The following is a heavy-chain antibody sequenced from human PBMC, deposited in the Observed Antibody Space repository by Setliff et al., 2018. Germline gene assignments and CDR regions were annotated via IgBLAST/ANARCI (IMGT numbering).Heavy chain of an antibody. J-gene: IGHJ6*03. CDR2: IYASGST. CDR1: GGSISSYY. Sequence: SETLSLTCTVSGGSISSYYWSWIRQPPGKGLEWIGYIYASGSTNYNPSLKSRVTLSVDTSKNQFSLRVSSVTAADTSFYYCARMGTDYIMTRVNSYQYYFYMDVWGKGTTVTVSS. V-gene: IGHV4-4*08. D-gene: IGHD5-18*01. CDR3: ARMGTDYIMTRVNSYQYYFYMDV.